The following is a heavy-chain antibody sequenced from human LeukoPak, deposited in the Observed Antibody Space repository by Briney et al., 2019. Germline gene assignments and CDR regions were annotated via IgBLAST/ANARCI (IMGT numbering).Heavy chain of an antibody. J-gene: IGHJ3*02. CDR1: GYTFTSYG. Sequence: GASVKVSCKASGYTFTSYGINWVRQAPGQGLEWMGWISAYNGNIDYAQRFQGRVTMTTDTSTSTAYMELRSLTSDDTAVYYCARGRTGSGSAFDIWGQGTRVTVSS. CDR2: ISAYNGNI. V-gene: IGHV1-18*01. CDR3: ARGRTGSGSAFDI. D-gene: IGHD3-10*01.